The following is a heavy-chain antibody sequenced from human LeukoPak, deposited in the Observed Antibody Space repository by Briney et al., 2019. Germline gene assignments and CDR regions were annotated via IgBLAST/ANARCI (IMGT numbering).Heavy chain of an antibody. J-gene: IGHJ6*02. V-gene: IGHV1-69*04. CDR1: GGTFSSYA. CDR3: ARGDYDKYGMDV. CDR2: IIPILGIA. Sequence: SVKVSCKASGGTFSSYAISWVRQAPGQGLEWMGRIIPILGIANYAQKFQGRVTITADKSTSTAYMELSSLRAEDTAVYYCARGDYDKYGMDVWGQGTTVTVSS.